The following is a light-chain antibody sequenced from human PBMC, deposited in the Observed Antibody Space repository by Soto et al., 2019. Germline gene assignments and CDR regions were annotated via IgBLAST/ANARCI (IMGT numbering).Light chain of an antibody. CDR3: QQYGRAPYT. V-gene: IGKV3D-20*01. Sequence: EIVLTQSPATLSLSPGERATLSCGASQSVSSGYLAWNRQKPGLAPRLLIYDASSRATGIPDRFRGRGSGTDISRPVSRLEPEDSAVSYCQQYGRAPYTFGQGTKLEIK. CDR2: DAS. J-gene: IGKJ2*01. CDR1: QSVSSGY.